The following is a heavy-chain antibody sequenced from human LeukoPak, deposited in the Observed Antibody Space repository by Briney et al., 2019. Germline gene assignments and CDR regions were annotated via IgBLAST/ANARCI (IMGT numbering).Heavy chain of an antibody. D-gene: IGHD6-13*01. Sequence: GGSLRLSCAASGFTLSGYWMHWVRQAPGKGVVGVSHINSDGTNTTYADSVKGRFTISRDNARNTLYLQMRSLRADDTAVYYCARIGSNAALDYWGQGALVTVSS. CDR2: INSDGTNT. V-gene: IGHV3-74*03. CDR3: ARIGSNAALDY. J-gene: IGHJ4*02. CDR1: GFTLSGYW.